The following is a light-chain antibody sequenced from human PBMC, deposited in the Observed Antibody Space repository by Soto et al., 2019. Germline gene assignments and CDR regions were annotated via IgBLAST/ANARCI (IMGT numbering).Light chain of an antibody. CDR3: ASFTGSRAPLV. J-gene: IGLJ1*01. CDR2: EGS. CDR1: SSHVGGYNL. V-gene: IGLV2-14*02. Sequence: QSVLAQPPSASGSPGQSVTISCTGTSSHVGGYNLLSWYQQHPGNAHKIMIYEGSKRPSGVSNRFSGSKSGNTASLTIAGLQAEDEADYYCASFTGSRAPLVFGTGTKGTGL.